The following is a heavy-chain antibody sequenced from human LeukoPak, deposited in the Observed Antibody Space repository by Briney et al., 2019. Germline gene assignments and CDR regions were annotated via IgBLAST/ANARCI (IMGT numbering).Heavy chain of an antibody. J-gene: IGHJ6*02. Sequence: PSETPSLTCAVYGGSFSGYYWSWIRQPPGKELEWIGEINHSGSTKYNPSLKSRVTISVDTSKNQVSLKLSSVTAADTAVYYCAREHRSSSSWYYYYGMDVWGQGTTVTVSS. CDR1: GGSFSGYY. V-gene: IGHV4-34*01. CDR3: AREHRSSSSWYYYYGMDV. D-gene: IGHD6-13*01. CDR2: INHSGST.